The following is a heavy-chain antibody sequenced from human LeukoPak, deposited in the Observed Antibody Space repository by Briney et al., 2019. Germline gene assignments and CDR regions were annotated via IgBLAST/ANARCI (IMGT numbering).Heavy chain of an antibody. D-gene: IGHD2-2*01. J-gene: IGHJ3*02. Sequence: GASVKVSCKASGYTFTSYDINWVRQATGQGLEWMGWMNPNSGNTGYAQKFQGRVTMTRNTSISTAYMELSSLRSEDTAVYYCAREIYCSSTSCYSDAFDIWGQGTMVTVSS. CDR2: MNPNSGNT. CDR3: AREIYCSSTSCYSDAFDI. CDR1: GYTFTSYD. V-gene: IGHV1-8*01.